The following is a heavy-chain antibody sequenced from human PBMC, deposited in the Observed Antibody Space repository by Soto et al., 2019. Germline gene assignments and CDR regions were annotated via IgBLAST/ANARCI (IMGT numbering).Heavy chain of an antibody. CDR1: GFTFSSYA. Sequence: EVQLLESGGGLVQPGGSLRLSCAASGFTFSSYAMSWVRQAPGKGLEWVSAISGSGGSTYYADSVKGRFTISRDNSKNTLYLQMNSLRAEDTAVYYCAKDHSRGGFIFLYDAFDIWGQGTMVTVSS. D-gene: IGHD3-3*02. J-gene: IGHJ3*02. CDR2: ISGSGGST. V-gene: IGHV3-23*01. CDR3: AKDHSRGGFIFLYDAFDI.